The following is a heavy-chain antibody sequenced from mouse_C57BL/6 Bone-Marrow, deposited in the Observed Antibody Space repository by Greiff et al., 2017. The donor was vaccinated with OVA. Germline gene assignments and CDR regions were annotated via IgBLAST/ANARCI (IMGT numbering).Heavy chain of an antibody. D-gene: IGHD1-1*01. J-gene: IGHJ2*01. V-gene: IGHV1-64*01. CDR1: GYTFTSYW. CDR2: IHPNSGST. Sequence: QVQLQQPGAELVKPGASVKLSCKASGYTFTSYWMHWVKQRPGQGLEWIGMIHPNSGSTNYNEKFKSKATLTVDKSSSTAYMQLSSLTSEDSAVYYCAGHYYGSSYGNFDYWGQGTTLTVSS. CDR3: AGHYYGSSYGNFDY.